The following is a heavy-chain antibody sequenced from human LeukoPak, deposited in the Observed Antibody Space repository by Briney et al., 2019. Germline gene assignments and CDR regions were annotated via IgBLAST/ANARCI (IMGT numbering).Heavy chain of an antibody. Sequence: SVKVSCKASGYTFTSYGISWVRQAPGQGLEWMGRIIPIFGTANYAQKFQGRVTITTDESTSTAYMELSSLRSEDTAVYYCARDRGDFWSGYYNRTHAFDIWGQGTMVTVSS. CDR2: IIPIFGTA. D-gene: IGHD3-3*01. CDR3: ARDRGDFWSGYYNRTHAFDI. J-gene: IGHJ3*02. CDR1: GYTFTSYG. V-gene: IGHV1-69*05.